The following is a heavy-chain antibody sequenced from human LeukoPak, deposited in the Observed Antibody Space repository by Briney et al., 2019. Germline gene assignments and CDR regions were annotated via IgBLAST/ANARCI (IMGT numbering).Heavy chain of an antibody. V-gene: IGHV1-46*01. CDR3: AKDQTDCSSTSCYNFHYGMDV. D-gene: IGHD2-2*02. CDR1: GYTFPSYF. CDR2: INPTGGST. Sequence: ASVKVSCKASGYTFPSYFMHWVRQAPGQGLEWMGIINPTGGSTSYAQKFQRRVTMTRDTSTSTVYMELSSLRSEDTAVYYCAKDQTDCSSTSCYNFHYGMDVWGQGTTVTVSS. J-gene: IGHJ6*02.